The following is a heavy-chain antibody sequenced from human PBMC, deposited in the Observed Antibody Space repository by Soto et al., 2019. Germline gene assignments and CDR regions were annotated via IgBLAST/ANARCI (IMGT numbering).Heavy chain of an antibody. CDR2: IRSKAYGGTT. D-gene: IGHD4-17*01. Sequence: EVQLVESGGGSVQPGRSLRLSCTASGFTFGDYAMSWSRQAPGKGLEWVGFIRSKAYGGTTEYAASVKGRFTISRDDSIRIVYLQMNSLKIEDTAVYYCTRPLTTVTTFEYWGQGTLVTVSS. CDR3: TRPLTTVTTFEY. J-gene: IGHJ4*02. V-gene: IGHV3-49*03. CDR1: GFTFGDYA.